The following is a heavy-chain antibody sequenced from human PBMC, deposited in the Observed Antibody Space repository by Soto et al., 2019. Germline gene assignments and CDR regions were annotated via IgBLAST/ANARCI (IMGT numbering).Heavy chain of an antibody. Sequence: PGESLKTSCKGSGYSFTTYWIGWVRQMPGKGLEWMGIIYPGDSDTRYSPSFQGQVTISVDKSISTAYLQWSSLKASDTAMFYCARGCYHSNSYRYVLDYWGQGTLVTVSS. V-gene: IGHV5-51*01. J-gene: IGHJ4*02. CDR3: ARGCYHSNSYRYVLDY. CDR1: GYSFTTYW. CDR2: IYPGDSDT. D-gene: IGHD3-22*01.